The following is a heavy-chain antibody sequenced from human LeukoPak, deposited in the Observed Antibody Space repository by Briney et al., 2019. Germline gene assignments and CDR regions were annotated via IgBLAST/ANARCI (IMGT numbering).Heavy chain of an antibody. Sequence: ASVKVSCKASGYTFTSYYMHWVRQAPGQGLEWMGIINPSGGSTSYAQKFQGRVTMTRNPSISTAYMELSSLRSEDTAVYYCARGPNWNDMDNWFDPWGQGTLVTVSS. CDR2: INPSGGST. V-gene: IGHV1-46*01. D-gene: IGHD1-1*01. CDR1: GYTFTSYY. CDR3: ARGPNWNDMDNWFDP. J-gene: IGHJ5*02.